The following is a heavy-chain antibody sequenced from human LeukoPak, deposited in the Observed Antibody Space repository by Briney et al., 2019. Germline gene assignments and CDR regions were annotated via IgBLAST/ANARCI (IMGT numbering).Heavy chain of an antibody. CDR3: ARAAAGTYDSSGYWVY. V-gene: IGHV1-69*01. D-gene: IGHD3-22*01. J-gene: IGHJ4*02. Sequence: SVKVSCKASGGTFSSYAISWVRQAPGQGLEWMGGIIPIFGTANYAQKFQGRVTITADESTSTAYMELSSLRSEDTAVYYCARAAAGTYDSSGYWVYWGQGTLVTVPS. CDR2: IIPIFGTA. CDR1: GGTFSSYA.